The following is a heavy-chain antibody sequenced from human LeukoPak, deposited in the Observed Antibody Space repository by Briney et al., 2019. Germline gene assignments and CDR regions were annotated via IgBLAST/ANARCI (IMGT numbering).Heavy chain of an antibody. V-gene: IGHV1-8*03. D-gene: IGHD6-6*01. CDR2: MNPNSGNT. CDR1: GYTFTSYD. Sequence: VASVKVSCKASGYTFTSYDINWVRQATGQGLEWMGWMNPNSGNTGYAQKFQGRVTITRNTSISTAYMELSSLRSEDTAVYYCARVCFEVSSGYNWFDPWGQGTLVTVSS. CDR3: ARVCFEVSSGYNWFDP. J-gene: IGHJ5*02.